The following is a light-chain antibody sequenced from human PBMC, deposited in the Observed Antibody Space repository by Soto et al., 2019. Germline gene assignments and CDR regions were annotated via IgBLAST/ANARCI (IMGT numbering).Light chain of an antibody. CDR2: GAS. V-gene: IGKV3-15*01. Sequence: EIVMTQSPATLSVSPGERATLSCRASQSVSSNLAWYQQKPGQPPRLLIYGASTRATGIPARFSGSGSGTEVTLTISSLQSEDFAVYYCQQYDNWPSTFGQGTKLEIK. CDR3: QQYDNWPST. CDR1: QSVSSN. J-gene: IGKJ2*01.